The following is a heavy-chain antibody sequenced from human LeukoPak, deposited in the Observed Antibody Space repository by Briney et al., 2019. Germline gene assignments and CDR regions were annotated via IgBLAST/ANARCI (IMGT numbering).Heavy chain of an antibody. CDR2: IYYSGST. D-gene: IGHD3-22*01. CDR1: GGSISSSSYY. Sequence: KPSETLSLTCTVSGGSISSSSYYWGWIRQPPGKGLEWIGSIYYSGSTYYNPSLKSRVTISVDTSKNQFSLKLSSVTAADTAVYYCAREAGDDYYDSSGYYLYWGQGTLVTVSS. V-gene: IGHV4-39*07. CDR3: AREAGDDYYDSSGYYLY. J-gene: IGHJ4*02.